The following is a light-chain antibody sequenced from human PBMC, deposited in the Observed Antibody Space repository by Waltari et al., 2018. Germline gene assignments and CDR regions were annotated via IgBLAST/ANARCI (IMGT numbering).Light chain of an antibody. V-gene: IGKV3-20*01. Sequence: EIVLTQSPGTLSLSPGARVTLSCRASQSISTNYLAWYQQRPGQAPSLLIYGASTRATGIPDRFSGSGSATDFTLTISRLEPEDFAVYYCQHYGTSPLTFGGGTKVEIK. J-gene: IGKJ4*01. CDR1: QSISTNY. CDR3: QHYGTSPLT. CDR2: GAS.